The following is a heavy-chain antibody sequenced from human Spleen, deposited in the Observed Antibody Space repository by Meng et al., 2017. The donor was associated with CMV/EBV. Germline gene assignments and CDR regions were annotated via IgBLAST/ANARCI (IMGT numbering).Heavy chain of an antibody. CDR3: ARDFSAVHNWLDS. CDR1: GFPFSDYY. V-gene: IGHV3-11*04. D-gene: IGHD1-26*01. Sequence: ASGFPFSDYYMTWIRQAPGKGLEWLSHISSSGSIIHYADSVKGRFTISRDNAKESLYLQMNSLRADDTAVYYCARDFSAVHNWLDSWGQGTLVTVSS. J-gene: IGHJ5*01. CDR2: ISSSGSII.